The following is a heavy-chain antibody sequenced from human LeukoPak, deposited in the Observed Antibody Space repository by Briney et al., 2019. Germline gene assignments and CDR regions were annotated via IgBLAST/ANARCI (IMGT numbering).Heavy chain of an antibody. D-gene: IGHD6-19*01. CDR1: GFTFGAYY. Sequence: GGSLRLSCAASGFTFGAYYMTWVRQAPGKGLEWVANIKLDGSEKYYVDSVKGRFTISRDNANNSLYLQMNSLRAEDTAVYYCARMSGIAVAAIWISYFDYWGQGTLVTVSS. CDR2: IKLDGSEK. V-gene: IGHV3-7*03. J-gene: IGHJ4*02. CDR3: ARMSGIAVAAIWISYFDY.